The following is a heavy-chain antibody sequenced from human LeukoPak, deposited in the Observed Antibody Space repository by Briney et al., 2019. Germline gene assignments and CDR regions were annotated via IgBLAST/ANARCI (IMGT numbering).Heavy chain of an antibody. J-gene: IGHJ4*02. V-gene: IGHV4-59*08. CDR3: ARHRRGGYSGYGARGRWDY. Sequence: SETLSLTCTVSGGSISSHYWSWIRQPPGKGLEWIGYIYYSGSTNYNPSLKSRVTISVDTSKNQFSLKLSSVTAADTAVYYCARHRRGGYSGYGARGRWDYWGQGTLVTVSS. D-gene: IGHD5-12*01. CDR2: IYYSGST. CDR1: GGSISSHY.